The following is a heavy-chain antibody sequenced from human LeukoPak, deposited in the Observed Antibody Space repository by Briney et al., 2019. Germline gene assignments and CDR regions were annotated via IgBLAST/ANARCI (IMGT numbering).Heavy chain of an antibody. CDR2: IDSDGSST. CDR3: ARGSYCRSTTCGNFDY. V-gene: IGHV3-74*01. J-gene: IGHJ4*02. D-gene: IGHD2-2*01. Sequence: PGGSLRLSCAASGFTFSSYWMHWVRQAPGKGLVWVSRIDSDGSSTSYADSVKGRFTISRDNAKNTLYLQMNSLSAEDTAVYYCARGSYCRSTTCGNFDYWGQGTLVTVSS. CDR1: GFTFSSYW.